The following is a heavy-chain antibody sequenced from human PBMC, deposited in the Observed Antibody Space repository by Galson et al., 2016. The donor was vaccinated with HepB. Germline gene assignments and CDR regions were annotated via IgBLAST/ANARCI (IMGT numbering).Heavy chain of an antibody. J-gene: IGHJ4*02. D-gene: IGHD2-2*02. Sequence: SLRLSCAVSGFTFSSYSMNWVRQTPGTGLEWVSYISSSSSTTYYADSVKGRFTISRDNAKHSLYLQMNSLRDEDTAVYYCARDPGYCTGTSCHKDYWGQGTLVTVSS. V-gene: IGHV3-48*02. CDR2: ISSSSSTT. CDR3: ARDPGYCTGTSCHKDY. CDR1: GFTFSSYS.